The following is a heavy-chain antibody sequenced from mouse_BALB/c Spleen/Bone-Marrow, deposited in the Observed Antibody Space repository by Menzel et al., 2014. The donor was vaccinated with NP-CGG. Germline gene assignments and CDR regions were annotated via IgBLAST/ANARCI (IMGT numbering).Heavy chain of an antibody. J-gene: IGHJ3*01. Sequence: QVQLKQSGAELVKPGASVKLFCKASGYTFTSYYMYWVKQRPGQGLEWIGGINPSNGGTNFNEKFKSKATLTVDKSFSTAYMQLSSLTSEDSAVYYCTRGDDYDEECAYWGQGTLVTVSA. CDR1: GYTFTSYY. CDR3: TRGDDYDEECAY. CDR2: INPSNGGT. V-gene: IGHV1S81*02. D-gene: IGHD2-4*01.